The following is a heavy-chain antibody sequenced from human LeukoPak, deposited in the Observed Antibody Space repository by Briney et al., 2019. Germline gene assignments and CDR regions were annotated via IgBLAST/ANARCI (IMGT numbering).Heavy chain of an antibody. V-gene: IGHV4-59*05. CDR2: IYYSGST. J-gene: IGHJ4*02. Sequence: SETLSLTCTVSGGSISSYYWSWIRQPAGKGLEWIGRIYYSGSTYYNPSLKSRVTISVETSKNQFSLKLSSVTAADTAVYYCARLSSSSTFHFDYWGQGTLVTVSS. D-gene: IGHD6-6*01. CDR1: GGSISSYY. CDR3: ARLSSSSTFHFDY.